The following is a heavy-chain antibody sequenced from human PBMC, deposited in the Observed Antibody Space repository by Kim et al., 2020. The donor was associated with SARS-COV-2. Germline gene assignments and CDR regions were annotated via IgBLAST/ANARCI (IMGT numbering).Heavy chain of an antibody. V-gene: IGHV4-39*01. D-gene: IGHD3-16*02. CDR2: IYYSGST. J-gene: IGHJ4*02. Sequence: SETLSLTCTVSGGSISSSSYYWGWIRQPPGKGLEWIGSIYYSGSTYYNPSLKSRVTISVDTSKNQFSLKLSSVTAADTAVYYCARQGAYYDYVWGSYRHHPIDYWGQGTLVTVSS. CDR1: GGSISSSSYY. CDR3: ARQGAYYDYVWGSYRHHPIDY.